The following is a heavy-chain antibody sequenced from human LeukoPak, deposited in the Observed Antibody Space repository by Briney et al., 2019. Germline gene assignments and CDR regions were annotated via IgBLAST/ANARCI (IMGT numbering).Heavy chain of an antibody. J-gene: IGHJ5*02. V-gene: IGHV1-18*01. CDR3: ARDRSLWFGELFPPDWFDP. Sequence: GASVKVSCKASGYTFTSYGISWVRQAPGQGLEWMGWISAYNGNTNYAQKLQGGVTMTTDTSTSTAYMELRSLRSDDTAVYYCARDRSLWFGELFPPDWFDPWGQGTLVTVSS. CDR2: ISAYNGNT. CDR1: GYTFTSYG. D-gene: IGHD3-10*01.